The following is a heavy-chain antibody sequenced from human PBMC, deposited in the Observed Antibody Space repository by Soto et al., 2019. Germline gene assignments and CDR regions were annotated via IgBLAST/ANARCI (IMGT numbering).Heavy chain of an antibody. CDR2: ISSSGKT. CDR3: ARDEGYYYGSG. D-gene: IGHD3-10*01. V-gene: IGHV4-30-4*01. Sequence: QVQLQESGPGLVKPSQTLSLTCTVSGGSISSGYYYWSWIRQPPGKGLEWIGYISSSGKTYYNPSLKRRLTMSVDTSKNQFSLKLSSVTAADTAVYYGARDEGYYYGSGWGQGTLVTVSS. J-gene: IGHJ4*02. CDR1: GGSISSGYYY.